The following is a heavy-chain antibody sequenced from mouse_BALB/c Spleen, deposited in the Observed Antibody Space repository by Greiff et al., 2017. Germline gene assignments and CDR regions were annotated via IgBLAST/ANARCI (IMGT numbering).Heavy chain of an antibody. D-gene: IGHD3-2*01. CDR1: GYTFTSYT. V-gene: IGHV1-4*02. CDR3: ARSSTARATFAMDY. J-gene: IGHJ2*01. Sequence: QVQLKQSAAELARPGASVKMSCKASGYTFTSYTMHWVKQRPGQGLEWIGYINPSSGYTEYNQKFKDKTTLTADKSSSTAYMQLSSLTSEDSAVYYCARSSTARATFAMDYWGQGTTLTVSS. CDR2: INPSSGYT.